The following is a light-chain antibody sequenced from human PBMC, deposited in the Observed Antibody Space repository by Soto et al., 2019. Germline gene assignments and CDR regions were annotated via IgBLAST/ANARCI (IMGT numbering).Light chain of an antibody. CDR2: ETS. Sequence: IQMTQSPASLSASIGDQVTITCRASQDILKYVNWYQQKSGHAPKILIFETSSLERRVPTRFKGSGYGTSFSLTIDSLQPDDFATYFCQQSYNATYTFGQGT. J-gene: IGKJ2*01. V-gene: IGKV1-39*01. CDR3: QQSYNATYT. CDR1: QDILKY.